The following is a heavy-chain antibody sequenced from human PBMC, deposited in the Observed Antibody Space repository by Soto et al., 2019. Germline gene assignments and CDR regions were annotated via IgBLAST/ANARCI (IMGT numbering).Heavy chain of an antibody. CDR1: GGTLSSYA. CDR3: ARGGDYNYYGMDV. CDR2: IIPIFGTA. V-gene: IGHV1-69*13. Sequence: GASVKVSCKDSGGTLSSYAISWVRQAPGQGLEWMGGIIPIFGTANYAQKFQGRVTITADESTSTAYMELSSLRSEDTAVYYCARGGDYNYYGMDVWGQGTTVTVSS. J-gene: IGHJ6*02.